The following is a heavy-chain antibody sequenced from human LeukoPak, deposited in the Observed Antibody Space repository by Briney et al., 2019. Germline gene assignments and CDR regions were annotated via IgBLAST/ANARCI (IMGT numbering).Heavy chain of an antibody. CDR2: IYPGHSET. J-gene: IGHJ3*01. V-gene: IGHV5-51*01. D-gene: IGHD5-24*01. CDR1: GYSFNDYW. CDR3: ARSPADGYTYGVDDF. Sequence: GDSLKISCKGSGYSFNDYWIGWVRQMPGKGLEWMGIIYPGHSETRYSPSFQGQVTISADKSISTAYLQWSSLKASDTAMYFCARSPADGYTYGVDDFWGQGTLVTVSS.